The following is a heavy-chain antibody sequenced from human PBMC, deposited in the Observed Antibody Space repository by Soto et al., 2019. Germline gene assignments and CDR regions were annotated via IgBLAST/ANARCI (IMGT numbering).Heavy chain of an antibody. CDR2: INAGNGNT. CDR3: ASAPLVVAATHYDGKDV. Sequence: ASVKVSCKASGYTFTSYAMHWVRQAPGQRLEWMGWINAGNGNTKYSQKFQGRVTITRDTSASTAYMELSSLRSEDTAVYYCASAPLVVAATHYDGKDVGGRGATVTV. CDR1: GYTFTSYA. D-gene: IGHD2-15*01. V-gene: IGHV1-3*01. J-gene: IGHJ6*02.